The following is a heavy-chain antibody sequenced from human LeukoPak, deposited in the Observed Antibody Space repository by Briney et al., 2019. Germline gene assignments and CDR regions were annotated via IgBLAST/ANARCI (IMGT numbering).Heavy chain of an antibody. Sequence: GGSLRLSCSASGFTFSTYFMHWVRQAPGKGLECVSAITGRVGSTYYADSVKGRFTISRDNSKNTLYLQMSSLRAEDTAVYYCVRDQRGGSSGYYDSWGQGTLVTVSS. V-gene: IGHV3-64D*06. D-gene: IGHD3-22*01. CDR3: VRDQRGGSSGYYDS. J-gene: IGHJ4*02. CDR2: ITGRVGST. CDR1: GFTFSTYF.